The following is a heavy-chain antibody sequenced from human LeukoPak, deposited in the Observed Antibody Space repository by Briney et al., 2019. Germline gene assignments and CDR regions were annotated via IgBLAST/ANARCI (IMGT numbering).Heavy chain of an antibody. D-gene: IGHD6-13*01. CDR2: IYGGSIT. CDR3: ARRFNSNWSLDY. V-gene: IGHV3-53*01. Sequence: PGGSLRLSCAASGFTLSNSYMSWVRQAPGRGVEWVSVIYGGSITHYADSVKGRFTISRDNSKNTLFLQMNSLRAEDTAVYYCARRFNSNWSLDYWGQGTLVTVSS. J-gene: IGHJ4*02. CDR1: GFTLSNSY.